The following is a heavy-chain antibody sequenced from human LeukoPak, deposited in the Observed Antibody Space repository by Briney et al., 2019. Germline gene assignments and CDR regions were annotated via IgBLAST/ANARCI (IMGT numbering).Heavy chain of an antibody. CDR1: GFSLSTSGVG. Sequence: YGPSLVNPTQTLTLTCTFSGFSLSTSGVGVSWIRQPPGKALEWLALMYWNDNKYYSPPLKSRLTVTKDTSKKQVVLTMTNMDAVDTATYYCAHGSRGYFEGVDYWGQGTLVTVSS. V-gene: IGHV2-5*01. J-gene: IGHJ4*02. CDR2: MYWNDNK. D-gene: IGHD3-22*01. CDR3: AHGSRGYFEGVDY.